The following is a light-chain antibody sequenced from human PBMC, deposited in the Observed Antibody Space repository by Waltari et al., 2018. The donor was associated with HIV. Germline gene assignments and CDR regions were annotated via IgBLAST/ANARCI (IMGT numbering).Light chain of an antibody. CDR1: TSNLGANFD. CDR2: GNN. Sequence: QSVLTQPPSVSGAPGQTVTVSCTGSTSNLGANFDVHWYQHLPGTAPKLLIYGNNNRPSGVPARFSGSRSGSSASLASTGLQAEDEADYYCQSYDNVLTAVIFGGGTKVTVL. CDR3: QSYDNVLTAVI. V-gene: IGLV1-40*01. J-gene: IGLJ2*01.